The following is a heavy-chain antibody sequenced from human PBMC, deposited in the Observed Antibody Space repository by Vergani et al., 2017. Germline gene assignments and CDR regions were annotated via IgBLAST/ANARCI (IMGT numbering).Heavy chain of an antibody. V-gene: IGHV4-38-2*01. Sequence: QVQLQESGPGLVKPSETLSLTCAVSGYSISSGYYWGWIRQPPGKGLEWIGSIYHSGSTYYNPSLKSRVTISVDTSKNQFSLKLSSVTAADTAVYYCARHIFSGSYTTFDYWGQGTLVTVSS. CDR1: GYSISSGYY. D-gene: IGHD1-26*01. CDR3: ARHIFSGSYTTFDY. CDR2: IYHSGST. J-gene: IGHJ4*02.